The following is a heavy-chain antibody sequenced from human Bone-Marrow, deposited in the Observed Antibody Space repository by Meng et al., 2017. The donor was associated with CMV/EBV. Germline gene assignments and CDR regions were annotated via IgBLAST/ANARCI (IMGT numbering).Heavy chain of an antibody. CDR3: ARDRTQDRSGDYYYYGMDV. Sequence: ASVKVSCKASGYTFTSYYMHWVRQAPGQGLEWMGIINPSGGSTSYAQKFQGRVTMTRDTSTSTVYMELSSLRSEDTAVYYCARDRTQDRSGDYYYYGMDVWGQGTTVTVSS. V-gene: IGHV1-46*01. CDR1: GYTFTSYY. CDR2: INPSGGST. J-gene: IGHJ6*02. D-gene: IGHD4-17*01.